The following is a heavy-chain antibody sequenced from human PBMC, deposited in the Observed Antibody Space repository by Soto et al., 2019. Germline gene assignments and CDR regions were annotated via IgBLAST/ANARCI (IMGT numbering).Heavy chain of an antibody. Sequence: QITLKESGRTLVKPTQTLTLTCTFSGLSLSTTGVGVGWIRQPPGKALEWLALIYWDDDKRYSPSLKSRLTITKDTSKNQVVLTMTNMDPVDTATYYCVQSRCGGDCLQSYSSHFYYGLDVWGQGTTVTVSS. D-gene: IGHD2-21*02. CDR1: GLSLSTTGVG. J-gene: IGHJ6*02. CDR3: VQSRCGGDCLQSYSSHFYYGLDV. CDR2: IYWDDDK. V-gene: IGHV2-5*02.